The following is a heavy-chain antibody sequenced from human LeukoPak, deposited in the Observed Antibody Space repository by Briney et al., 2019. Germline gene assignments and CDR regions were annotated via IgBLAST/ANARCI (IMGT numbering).Heavy chain of an antibody. CDR1: GGSISSGGYS. J-gene: IGHJ4*02. CDR2: IYHSGST. CDR3: ARASYCSGGSCYSGPFDY. D-gene: IGHD2-15*01. Sequence: SETLSLTCAVSGGSISSGGYSWSWIRQPPGKGLEWIGYIYHSGSTYYNPSLKSRVTISVDRSKNQFSLKLSSVTAADTAMYYCARASYCSGGSCYSGPFDYWGQGTLVTVSS. V-gene: IGHV4-30-2*01.